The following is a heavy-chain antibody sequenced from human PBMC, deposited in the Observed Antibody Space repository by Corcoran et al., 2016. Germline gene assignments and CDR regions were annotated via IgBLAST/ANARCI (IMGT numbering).Heavy chain of an antibody. CDR3: VREGTAGV. Sequence: QVQLVQSGAEVKKPGASVKVSCKASGYTFTSYNVHWVRQAPGQRPEWMGWISAANGNAEYSQKFQGRVTFTRDTSASTAHMELSSLTFEDTAVYYCVREGTAGVWGQGTTVTVSS. CDR2: ISAANGNA. J-gene: IGHJ6*02. D-gene: IGHD1-1*01. V-gene: IGHV1-3*01. CDR1: GYTFTSYN.